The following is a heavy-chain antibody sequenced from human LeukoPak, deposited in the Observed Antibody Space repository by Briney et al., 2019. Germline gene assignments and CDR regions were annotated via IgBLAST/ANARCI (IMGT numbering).Heavy chain of an antibody. V-gene: IGHV3-74*01. CDR1: GLTFSNYW. CDR3: ANALGAHYFDS. J-gene: IGHJ4*02. CDR2: IKTDGSTT. D-gene: IGHD1-26*01. Sequence: GGSLRLSCAASGLTFSNYWMHWVRQAPGEGLVWVSHIKTDGSTTTYADSVKGRFIISRDNAKNSLYLQMNSLRVEDTAVYYCANALGAHYFDSWGQGTLVTVSS.